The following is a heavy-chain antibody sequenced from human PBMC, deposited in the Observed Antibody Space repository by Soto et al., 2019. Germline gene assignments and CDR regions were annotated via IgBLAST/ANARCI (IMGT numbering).Heavy chain of an antibody. Sequence: SETLSLTCAVSGDSISSAYFWAWIRQPPGKGLEWIGSIYHSGTTYYNPSFKSRLTISSDTSKNQFSLRLNSVTAADTALYYCARGEVRGPFDIWGQGTMVTVSS. CDR3: ARGEVRGPFDI. CDR1: GDSISSAYF. J-gene: IGHJ3*02. D-gene: IGHD3-10*01. CDR2: IYHSGTT. V-gene: IGHV4-38-2*01.